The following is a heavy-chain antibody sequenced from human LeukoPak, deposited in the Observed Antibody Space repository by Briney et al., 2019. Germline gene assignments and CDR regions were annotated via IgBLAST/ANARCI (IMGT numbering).Heavy chain of an antibody. V-gene: IGHV3-21*04. D-gene: IGHD6-19*01. J-gene: IGHJ4*02. Sequence: PGGSLRLSCAASGFTFSSYSMNWVRQAPGKGLERVSSISSSSSYIYYADSVKGRFTISRDNSKNTLYLQMNSLRAEDTAVYYCAKKQWPTAGFDYWGQGTLVTVSS. CDR1: GFTFSSYS. CDR3: AKKQWPTAGFDY. CDR2: ISSSSSYI.